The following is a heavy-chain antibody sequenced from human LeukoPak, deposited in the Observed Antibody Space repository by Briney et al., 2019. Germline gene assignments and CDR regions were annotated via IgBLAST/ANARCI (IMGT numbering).Heavy chain of an antibody. J-gene: IGHJ4*02. CDR1: GYIPTEYY. CDR3: ARDRVGSSWYGHY. V-gene: IGHV1/OR15-1*02. D-gene: IGHD6-13*01. Sequence: SVKVSCKASGYIPTEYYMHCVRQAPGPELGWRGRINPNSGGTNHAQNLQGRVTMTRHTSISTAYTELSSLRSKDTAVYYWARDRVGSSWYGHYWGQGTLVTVSS. CDR2: INPNSGGT.